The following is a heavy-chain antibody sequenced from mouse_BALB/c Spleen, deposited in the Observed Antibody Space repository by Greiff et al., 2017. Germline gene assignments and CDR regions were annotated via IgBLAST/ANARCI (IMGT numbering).Heavy chain of an antibody. CDR1: GDSITSGY. D-gene: IGHD1-1*01. V-gene: IGHV3-8*02. Sequence: DVKLQESGPSLVKPSQTLSLTCSVTGDSITSGYWNWIRKFPGNKLEYMGYISYSGSTYYNPSLKSRISITRDTSKNQYYLQLNSVTTEDTATYYCARYGYYYGSSPLFDYWGQGTTLTVSS. J-gene: IGHJ2*01. CDR3: ARYGYYYGSSPLFDY. CDR2: ISYSGST.